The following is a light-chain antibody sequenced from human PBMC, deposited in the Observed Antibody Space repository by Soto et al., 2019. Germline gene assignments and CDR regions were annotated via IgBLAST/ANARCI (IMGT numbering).Light chain of an antibody. CDR2: EVS. J-gene: IGLJ1*01. V-gene: IGLV2-14*01. Sequence: QSALTQPASVSGSPGQSITISCTGTSSDVGGYNYVSWYQQHPGKAPKLMIYEVSNRPSWVSNRFSGSKSGNTASLTISGLQAEDEADYSCSSYTSSSIDYVFGTGTKLTVL. CDR1: SSDVGGYNY. CDR3: SSYTSSSIDYV.